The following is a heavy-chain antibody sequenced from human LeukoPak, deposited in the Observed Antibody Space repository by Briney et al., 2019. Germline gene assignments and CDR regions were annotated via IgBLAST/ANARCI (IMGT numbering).Heavy chain of an antibody. CDR1: GFTFSTYA. Sequence: QTGGSLRLSCTASGFTFSTYAMSWVRQAPGKGLEWVSAITDSGGNTYYAAPVKGRFTIFRDNSKNTLYLQMNSLRAEDTAAYYCARAGHCTNGICYTPDFDYWGQGTLVTVSS. CDR3: ARAGHCTNGICYTPDFDY. CDR2: ITDSGGNT. V-gene: IGHV3-23*01. D-gene: IGHD2-8*01. J-gene: IGHJ4*02.